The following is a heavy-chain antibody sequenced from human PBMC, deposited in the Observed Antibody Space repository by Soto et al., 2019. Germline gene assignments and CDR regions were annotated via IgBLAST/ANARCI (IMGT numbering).Heavy chain of an antibody. V-gene: IGHV4-31*03. J-gene: IGHJ4*02. Sequence: QVQLQESGPGLVKPSQTLSLTCTVSGGSISSGDYYWSWIRQHPGKGLEWIAYIYYSGNTYYNPSLKSRVTISVDTSKNQFSLKLNSMTAADTAVYYCARDNSGTYSSGFGRFDYWGQGTLVTVSS. CDR2: IYYSGNT. D-gene: IGHD3-10*01. CDR3: ARDNSGTYSSGFGRFDY. CDR1: GGSISSGDYY.